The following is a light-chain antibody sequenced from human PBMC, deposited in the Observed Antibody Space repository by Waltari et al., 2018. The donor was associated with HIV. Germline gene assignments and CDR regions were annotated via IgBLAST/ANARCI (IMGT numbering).Light chain of an antibody. J-gene: IGLJ1*01. V-gene: IGLV1-47*01. CDR1: SSNIANDN. Sequence: QSFLTQPPSASGTPGQTVTISCSGSSSNIANDNVYWYQQRPGMTPKLPIYKNMRRPSGVPARFAASKPGTSPSLTISRLRSADEADYYCVGGDSSLSADVFGAGTKVAVL. CDR2: KNM. CDR3: VGGDSSLSADV.